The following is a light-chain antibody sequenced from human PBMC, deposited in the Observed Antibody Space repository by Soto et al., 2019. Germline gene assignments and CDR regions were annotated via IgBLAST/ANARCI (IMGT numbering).Light chain of an antibody. CDR2: DAS. V-gene: IGKV1-5*02. CDR3: QQLFDSPIT. J-gene: IGKJ5*01. Sequence: DIQMTQSPSTLSASVGDRVIIICRASQSISSWLAWYQQKPGKAPKLLIYDASTLERGVPSRFRGSGYGTDFTLTISSLQPDDFATYYCQQLFDSPITFGQGTLLEIK. CDR1: QSISSW.